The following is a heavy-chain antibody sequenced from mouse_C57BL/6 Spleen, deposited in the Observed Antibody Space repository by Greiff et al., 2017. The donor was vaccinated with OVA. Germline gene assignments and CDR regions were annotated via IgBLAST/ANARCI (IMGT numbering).Heavy chain of an antibody. CDR3: AKLGRGDYFDY. CDR1: GYTFTDYY. J-gene: IGHJ2*01. Sequence: VQLQQSGPELVKPGASVKISCKASGYTFTDYYMNWVKQSHGKSLEWIGDINPNNGGTSYNQKFKGKATLTVDKSSSTAYMELRSLTSEDSAVYYCAKLGRGDYFDYWGQGTTLTVSS. CDR2: INPNNGGT. D-gene: IGHD4-1*01. V-gene: IGHV1-26*01.